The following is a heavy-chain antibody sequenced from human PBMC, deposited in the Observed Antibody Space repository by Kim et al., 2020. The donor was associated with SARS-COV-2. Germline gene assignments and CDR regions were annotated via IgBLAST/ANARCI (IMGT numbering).Heavy chain of an antibody. CDR3: ARDFSSSGYSRYYYYGMDV. Sequence: ASVKVSCKASDYTFTSYGISWVRQAPGQGLEWMGWISAYNGNTNYAQKLQGRVTMTTDTSTSTAYMELRSLRSDDTAVYYCARDFSSSGYSRYYYYGMDVWGQGTTVTVSS. J-gene: IGHJ6*02. V-gene: IGHV1-18*01. CDR1: DYTFTSYG. CDR2: ISAYNGNT. D-gene: IGHD3-22*01.